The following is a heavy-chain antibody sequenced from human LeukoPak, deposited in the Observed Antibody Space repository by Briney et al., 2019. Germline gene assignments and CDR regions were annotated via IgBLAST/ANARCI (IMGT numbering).Heavy chain of an antibody. Sequence: GGSLRLSCAASGFTFSSYEMNWVRQAPGKGLEWVSYISNSGSTIYYADSVKGRFTISRDNAKNSLYLQMNSLRAEDTALYYCARRAGAYSHPYDYWGQGTLVTVSS. CDR3: ARRAGAYSHPYDY. CDR2: ISNSGSTI. CDR1: GFTFSSYE. J-gene: IGHJ4*02. V-gene: IGHV3-48*03. D-gene: IGHD4/OR15-4a*01.